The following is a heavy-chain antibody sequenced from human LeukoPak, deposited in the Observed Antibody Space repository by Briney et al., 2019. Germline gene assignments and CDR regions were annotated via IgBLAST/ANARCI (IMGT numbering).Heavy chain of an antibody. CDR3: ARRPGTVSLDY. J-gene: IGHJ4*02. V-gene: IGHV4-59*08. Sequence: PSETLSLTCTVPGGSISSYHWNWIRQPPGKGLEWIGYISYSGSTNYNPSLKSRVTISVDTAKNQFSLRLSSVTAADTAIYYCARRPGTVSLDYWGQGTLVTVSS. CDR2: ISYSGST. D-gene: IGHD3-10*01. CDR1: GGSISSYH.